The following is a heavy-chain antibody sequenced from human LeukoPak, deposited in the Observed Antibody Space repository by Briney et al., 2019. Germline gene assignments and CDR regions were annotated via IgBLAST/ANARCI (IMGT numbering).Heavy chain of an antibody. CDR1: GYTFTSYY. CDR3: ARDFGGDIVVVPAATDAFDI. V-gene: IGHV1-46*03. CDR2: INPSGGST. Sequence: ASVKVSCEASGYTFTSYYMHWVRQAPGQGLEWMGIINPSGGSTSYAQKFQGRVTMTRDTSTSTVYMELSSLRSEDTAVYYCARDFGGDIVVVPAATDAFDIWGQGTMVTVSS. J-gene: IGHJ3*02. D-gene: IGHD2-2*01.